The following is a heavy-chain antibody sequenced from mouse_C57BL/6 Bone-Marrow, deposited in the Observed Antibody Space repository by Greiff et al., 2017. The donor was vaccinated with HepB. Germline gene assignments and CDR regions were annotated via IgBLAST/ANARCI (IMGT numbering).Heavy chain of an antibody. CDR2: IDPSDSYT. Sequence: QVQLKQPGAEFVKPGASVKLSCKASGYTFTSYWMQWVKQRPGQGLEWIGEIDPSDSYTNYNQKFKGKATLTVDTSSSTAYMQLSRLTSEDSAVYYCASGASLLAWFAYWGQGTLITVSA. V-gene: IGHV1-50*01. CDR1: GYTFTSYW. D-gene: IGHD3-1*01. CDR3: ASGASLLAWFAY. J-gene: IGHJ3*01.